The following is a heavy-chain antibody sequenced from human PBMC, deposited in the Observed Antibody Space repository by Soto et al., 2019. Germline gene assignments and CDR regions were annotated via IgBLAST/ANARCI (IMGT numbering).Heavy chain of an antibody. D-gene: IGHD4-17*01. CDR2: MYYSGSN. J-gene: IGHJ6*02. V-gene: IGHV4-30-4*01. CDR3: ARTTVTNSYYGMDV. Sequence: SETLSLTCSVSGGSISNDDYYWSWIRQSPGKGLEWIGYMYYSGSNYYNPSLKSRLTISVDTSKNQFSLKLSSVTAADTAVYYCARTTVTNSYYGMDVWGQGTTVTVSS. CDR1: GGSISNDDYY.